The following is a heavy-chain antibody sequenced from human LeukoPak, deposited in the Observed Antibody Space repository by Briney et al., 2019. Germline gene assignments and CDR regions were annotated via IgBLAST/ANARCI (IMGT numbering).Heavy chain of an antibody. CDR1: GGSISSGSYY. Sequence: PSQTLSLTCAVTGGSISSGSYYWTWIRQPPGKGLECIGYIYSSGTTNYNPSLKSRVSISVDTSKNQFSLKLTSVTAADTAVYYCARAGDILTGRPLDDWGQGTLATVSS. CDR2: IYSSGTT. CDR3: ARAGDILTGRPLDD. J-gene: IGHJ4*02. V-gene: IGHV4-61*01. D-gene: IGHD3-9*01.